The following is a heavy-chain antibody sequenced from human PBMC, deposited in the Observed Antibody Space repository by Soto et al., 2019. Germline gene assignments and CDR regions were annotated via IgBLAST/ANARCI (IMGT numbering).Heavy chain of an antibody. D-gene: IGHD6-13*01. V-gene: IGHV3-23*01. Sequence: GGSLRLSCAASGFTFSSYAMSWVRQAPGKGLEWVSAISGSGGSTYYADSVKGRFTISRDNSKNTLYLQMNSLRAEDTAVYYCAKTPPPPAAGPYYGMDVWGQGTTVTVSS. CDR3: AKTPPPPAAGPYYGMDV. CDR2: ISGSGGST. J-gene: IGHJ6*02. CDR1: GFTFSSYA.